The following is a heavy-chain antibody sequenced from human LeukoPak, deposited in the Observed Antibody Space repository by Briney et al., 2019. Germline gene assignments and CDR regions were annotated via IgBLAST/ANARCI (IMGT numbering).Heavy chain of an antibody. CDR2: MNPNSGNT. CDR3: ARGLYDFWSGYYTRAGFDP. CDR1: GYTFTSYD. V-gene: IGHV1-8*03. D-gene: IGHD3-3*01. J-gene: IGHJ5*02. Sequence: ASVKVSCKASGYTFTSYDINWVRQATGQGLEWMGWMNPNSGNTVYAQKFQGRVTITRNTSISTAYMELSSLRSEDTAVYYCARGLYDFWSGYYTRAGFDPWGQGTLVTVSS.